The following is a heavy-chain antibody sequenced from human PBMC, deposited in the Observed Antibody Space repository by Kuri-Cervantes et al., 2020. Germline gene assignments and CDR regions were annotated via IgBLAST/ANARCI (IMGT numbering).Heavy chain of an antibody. D-gene: IGHD6-19*01. J-gene: IGHJ4*02. CDR2: INPNSGDT. CDR1: GYTFTGYY. Sequence: ASVKVSCKASGYTFTGYYMHWVRQAPGQGLEWMGWINPNSGDTNYAQNFQGRVTMTRDTSIGTAYMELNRLTSDDTAVYFCARDSSGEGGYFDYWGQGTLVTVSS. CDR3: ARDSSGEGGYFDY. V-gene: IGHV1-2*02.